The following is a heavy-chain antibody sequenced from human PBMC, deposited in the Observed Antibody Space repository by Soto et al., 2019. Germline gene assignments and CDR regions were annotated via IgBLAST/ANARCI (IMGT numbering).Heavy chain of an antibody. CDR1: GGSINSGGSY. V-gene: IGHV4-31*03. Sequence: QVQLQESGPRLVKPSQTLSLTCTVSGGSINSGGSYWSWIRQHPGKGLECVGYIYYSGSTNYNPSLKRRDLVTLDMSKMQFSLNLRSVTAADTAVSYCARSNGNGNYYVSSDYYPLPHFSSWGHGTLVAVSS. D-gene: IGHD3-22*01. J-gene: IGHJ5*01. CDR3: ARSNGNGNYYVSSDYYPLPHFSS. CDR2: IYYSGST.